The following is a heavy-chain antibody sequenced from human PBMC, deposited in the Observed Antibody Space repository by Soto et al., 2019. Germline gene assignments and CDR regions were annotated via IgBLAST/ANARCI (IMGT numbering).Heavy chain of an antibody. V-gene: IGHV3-15*01. CDR3: ATGGYYPDY. CDR2: VKSKTHGGTT. D-gene: IGHD3-10*01. J-gene: IGHJ4*02. Sequence: GGSLRLSCAASGFTFSNAWMNWVRQAPGKGLEWVGRVKSKTHGGTTDYAAPVKGRFTISRDDSENTVFLQMNSLKTEDTAVYYCATGGYYPDYWGQGTLVTVSS. CDR1: GFTFSNAW.